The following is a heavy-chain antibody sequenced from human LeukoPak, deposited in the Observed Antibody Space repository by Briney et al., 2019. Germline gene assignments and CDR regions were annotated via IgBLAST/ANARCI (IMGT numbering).Heavy chain of an antibody. CDR1: GGSISSSSYY. V-gene: IGHV4-39*07. Sequence: PSETLSLTCTVSGGSISSSSYYWGWIRQPPGTGLEWIGSIYYSGSTNYNPSLKSRVTISVDMSKNQFSLKLSSVTAADTAVYYCARARSGYLPFDYWGQGTLVTVSS. J-gene: IGHJ4*02. CDR3: ARARSGYLPFDY. CDR2: IYYSGST. D-gene: IGHD3-22*01.